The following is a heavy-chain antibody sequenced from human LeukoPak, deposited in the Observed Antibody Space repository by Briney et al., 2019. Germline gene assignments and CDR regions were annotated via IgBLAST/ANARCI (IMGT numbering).Heavy chain of an antibody. J-gene: IGHJ6*03. CDR3: AKDSFCYYYNYMEV. CDR2: IRYDGSNK. Sequence: PGGSLRLSCAASGFTFSSYGMHWVRQAPGKGLEWVAFIRYDGSNKYYADSVKGRFTISRDNSKNTLYLQMNSLRAEDTAVYYCAKDSFCYYYNYMEVWRKGTTVTVSS. V-gene: IGHV3-30*02. CDR1: GFTFSSYG.